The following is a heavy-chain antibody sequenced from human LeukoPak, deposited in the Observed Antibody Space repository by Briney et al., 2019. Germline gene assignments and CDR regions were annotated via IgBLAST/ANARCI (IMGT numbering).Heavy chain of an antibody. D-gene: IGHD2-21*02. J-gene: IGHJ6*02. Sequence: PSETLSLTCTVSGGSISSYCWSWIRQPPGKGLKWIGYIYYSGSTNYNPSLKSRVTISVDTSKNQFSLKLSSVTAADTAVYYCASRGFVVVTAISGRMDVWGQGTTVTVSS. CDR2: IYYSGST. CDR1: GGSISSYC. CDR3: ASRGFVVVTAISGRMDV. V-gene: IGHV4-59*12.